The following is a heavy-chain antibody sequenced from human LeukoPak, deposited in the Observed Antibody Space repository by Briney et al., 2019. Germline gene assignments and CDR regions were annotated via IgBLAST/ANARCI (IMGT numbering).Heavy chain of an antibody. CDR2: IYYSGST. J-gene: IGHJ1*01. CDR1: GGSISSGDYY. CDR3: ARDPLEEGAEYFQH. Sequence: SETLSLTCTVSGGSISSGDYYWSWIRQPPGKGLEWIGYIYYSGSTYYNPSLKSRVTISVDTSKNQFSLKLSSVTAADTAVYYCARDPLEEGAEYFQHWGQGTLVTVSS. D-gene: IGHD3-3*01. V-gene: IGHV4-30-4*08.